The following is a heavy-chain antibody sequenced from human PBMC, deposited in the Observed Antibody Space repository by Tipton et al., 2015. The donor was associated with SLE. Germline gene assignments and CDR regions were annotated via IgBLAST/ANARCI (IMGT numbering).Heavy chain of an antibody. J-gene: IGHJ3*02. V-gene: IGHV4-39*07. D-gene: IGHD1-14*01. CDR1: GGSISSSSYY. CDR2: IYYSGST. CDR3: ARDYVRPESLGEAFDI. Sequence: LRLSCTVSGGSISSSSYYWGWIRQPPGKGLEWIGSIYYSGSTYYNPSLKSRVTISVDTSKNQFSLKLSSVTAADTAVYYCARDYVRPESLGEAFDIWGQGTMVTVSS.